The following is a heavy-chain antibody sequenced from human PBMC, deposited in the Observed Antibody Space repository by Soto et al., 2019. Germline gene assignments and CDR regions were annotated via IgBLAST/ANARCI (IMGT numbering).Heavy chain of an antibody. J-gene: IGHJ4*02. CDR1: GFTFSSYG. Sequence: HPGGSLRLSCAASGFTFSSYGMHWVRQAPGKGLEWVAVIWYDGSNKYYADSVKGRFTISRDNSKNTLYLQMNSLRAEDTAVYYCASTAPRKYYYDSSGYYDPKWFDYWGQGT. CDR2: IWYDGSNK. V-gene: IGHV3-33*01. CDR3: ASTAPRKYYYDSSGYYDPKWFDY. D-gene: IGHD3-22*01.